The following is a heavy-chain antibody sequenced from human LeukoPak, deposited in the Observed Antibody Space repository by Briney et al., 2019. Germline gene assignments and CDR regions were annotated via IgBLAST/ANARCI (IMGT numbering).Heavy chain of an antibody. J-gene: IGHJ4*02. D-gene: IGHD5-12*01. CDR2: ISTRSGTI. V-gene: IGHV3-48*04. CDR3: AREAYSGCDTYYFDC. Sequence: PGASLRLSWRASGFTFTSDSMNCARQAPRKGLEWVSYISTRSGTISYADSVKGRFTISRDNAKNSLYLQMNSLRAEDTAVYYCAREAYSGCDTYYFDCGGQGSLVTVS. CDR1: GFTFTSDS.